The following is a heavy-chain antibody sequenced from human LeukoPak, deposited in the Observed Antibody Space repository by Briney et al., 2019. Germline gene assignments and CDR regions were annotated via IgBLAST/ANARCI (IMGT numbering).Heavy chain of an antibody. Sequence: ASVKVSCKASGYTFTGYYMHWVRQAPGQGLEWMGRINPNSGGTNYAQKFQGRVTMTRDTSISTAHMELSRLRSDDTAVYYCERDRYYDRNGYYEYYYYYYMDVWGKGTTVTVCS. J-gene: IGHJ6*03. CDR1: GYTFTGYY. CDR2: INPNSGGT. CDR3: ERDRYYDRNGYYEYYYYYYMDV. V-gene: IGHV1-2*06. D-gene: IGHD3-22*01.